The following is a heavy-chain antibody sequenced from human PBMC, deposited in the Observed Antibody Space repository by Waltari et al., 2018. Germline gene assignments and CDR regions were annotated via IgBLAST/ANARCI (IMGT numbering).Heavy chain of an antibody. J-gene: IGHJ6*03. Sequence: QVQLVESGGGVVQPGGSLRLSCAASGFPFSSYGMHWCRQAPGKGLEWVAFIRYDGGNKYYADSVKGRFTISRDNSKNTLYLQMNSLRAEDTAVYYCAKDGGSWSSYYYMDVWGKGTTVTVSS. V-gene: IGHV3-30*02. CDR3: AKDGGSWSSYYYMDV. CDR1: GFPFSSYG. D-gene: IGHD6-13*01. CDR2: IRYDGGNK.